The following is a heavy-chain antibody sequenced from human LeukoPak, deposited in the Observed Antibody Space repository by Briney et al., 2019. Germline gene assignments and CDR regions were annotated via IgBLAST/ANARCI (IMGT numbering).Heavy chain of an antibody. D-gene: IGHD2-21*01. J-gene: IGHJ4*02. V-gene: IGHV4-4*07. Sequence: SETLSLTCTVSGGSISSYYWSWIRQPAGKGQEWIGRIYTSGSTNYNPSLKSRVTMSVDTSKNQFSLKLSSVTAADTAVYYCARDTADTGMWYYFDYWGQGTLVTVSS. CDR3: ARDTADTGMWYYFDY. CDR1: GGSISSYY. CDR2: IYTSGST.